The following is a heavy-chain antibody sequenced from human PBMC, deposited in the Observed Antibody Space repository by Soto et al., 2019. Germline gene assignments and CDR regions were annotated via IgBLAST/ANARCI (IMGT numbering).Heavy chain of an antibody. CDR2: TYYRSKWYN. CDR1: GVSVSSNSAA. Sequence: QIQLLQSGPGLVKPSQTLSLTCAISGVSVSSNSAAWNWIRQSPSRGLELLGRTYYRSKWYNNYAVSVTSRITINPDTSKNQFSLQLNSVTPEDTAVYYCARERVDQGAGDCFDPWGQGTLVTVSS. CDR3: ARERVDQGAGDCFDP. D-gene: IGHD3-3*01. V-gene: IGHV6-1*01. J-gene: IGHJ5*02.